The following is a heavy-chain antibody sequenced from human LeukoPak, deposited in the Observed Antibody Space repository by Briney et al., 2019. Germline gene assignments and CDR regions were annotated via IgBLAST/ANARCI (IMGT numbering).Heavy chain of an antibody. CDR1: GFTFDDYA. V-gene: IGHV3-9*01. Sequence: GRSLRLSCAASGFTFDDYAMHWVRQAPGKGLEWVSGISWNSGMIGYADSVKGRFTISRDNAKNSLYLEMNSLRAEDTALYYCAKGSGYSPSFDYWGQGTLVTVSS. CDR3: AKGSGYSPSFDY. D-gene: IGHD3-22*01. CDR2: ISWNSGMI. J-gene: IGHJ4*02.